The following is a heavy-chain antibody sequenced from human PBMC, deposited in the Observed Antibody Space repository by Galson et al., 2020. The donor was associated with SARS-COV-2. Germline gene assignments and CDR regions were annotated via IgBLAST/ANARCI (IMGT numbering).Heavy chain of an antibody. J-gene: IGHJ6*02. CDR3: AKEVVPAALSGMDV. CDR2: ITYDGYNK. D-gene: IGHD2-2*01. V-gene: IGHV3-30*18. CDR1: GFTFSNYG. Sequence: QAGGSLRLSCAASGFTFSNYGMHWVRQAPGKGLEWVAYITYDGYNKYYADSVKGRFTVSRDKSKNALFVQMDSLRAEDTAVYYCAKEVVPAALSGMDVWGQGTTVTVSS.